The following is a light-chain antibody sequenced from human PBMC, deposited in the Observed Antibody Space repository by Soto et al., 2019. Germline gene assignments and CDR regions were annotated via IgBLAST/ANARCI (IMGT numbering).Light chain of an antibody. CDR2: DVS. V-gene: IGLV2-14*01. CDR3: SSFTSSSTRV. Sequence: QSALTQSASVSGFPGQSITISCTGTSSDVGAYNYVSWYQQHPGKAPKLIIYDVSNRPSGVSNRFSGSKSGNTASLTISALQAEDEADYYCSSFTSSSTRVFGTGTKAPS. CDR1: SSDVGAYNY. J-gene: IGLJ1*01.